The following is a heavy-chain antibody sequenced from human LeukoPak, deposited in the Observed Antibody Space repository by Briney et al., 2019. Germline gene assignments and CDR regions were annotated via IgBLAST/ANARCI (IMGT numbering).Heavy chain of an antibody. Sequence: GGSLRLSCAASGFTLSSYWMSWVRQAPGKGLEWVANIKQDGSEMYYVDSVKGRFTISRDNAKNSLYPQMNSLRAEDTAVYYCAKDLGYSSGWGFDYWGQGTLVTVSS. CDR1: GFTLSSYW. J-gene: IGHJ4*02. V-gene: IGHV3-7*03. CDR3: AKDLGYSSGWGFDY. D-gene: IGHD6-19*01. CDR2: IKQDGSEM.